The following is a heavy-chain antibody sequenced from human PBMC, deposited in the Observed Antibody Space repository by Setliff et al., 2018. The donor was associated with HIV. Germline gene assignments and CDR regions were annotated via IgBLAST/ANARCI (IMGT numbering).Heavy chain of an antibody. Sequence: ASVKVSCKASGYIFSNFAMHWVRQVPGPRLEWMGWTNAGDGNTKYSQNIQGRVTITRDTSATTVYMELSRLRSEDTAVYYCARGFSVYSSSDPLLNWFDPWGQGTLVTVTS. CDR3: ARGFSVYSSSDPLLNWFDP. D-gene: IGHD6-6*01. V-gene: IGHV1-3*01. J-gene: IGHJ5*02. CDR1: GYIFSNFA. CDR2: TNAGDGNT.